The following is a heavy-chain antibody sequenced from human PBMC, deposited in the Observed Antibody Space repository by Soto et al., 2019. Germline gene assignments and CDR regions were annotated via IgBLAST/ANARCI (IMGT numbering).Heavy chain of an antibody. V-gene: IGHV4-34*01. Sequence: SETLSLTCAVYGGSFSGYYWSWIRQPPGKGLEWIGEINHSGSTNYNPSLKSRVTISVDTSKNQFSLKLSSVTAADTAVYYCAREGYCSGGSCYLNWFDPWGQGTLVTVSS. CDR3: AREGYCSGGSCYLNWFDP. CDR2: INHSGST. CDR1: GGSFSGYY. D-gene: IGHD2-15*01. J-gene: IGHJ5*02.